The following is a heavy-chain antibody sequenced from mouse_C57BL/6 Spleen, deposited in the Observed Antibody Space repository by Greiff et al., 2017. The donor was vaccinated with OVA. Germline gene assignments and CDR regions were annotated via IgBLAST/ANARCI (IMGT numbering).Heavy chain of an antibody. CDR1: GYTFTSYW. D-gene: IGHD3-2*02. J-gene: IGHJ2*01. V-gene: IGHV1-55*01. CDR3: AREGAAQASDY. CDR2: IYPGSGST. Sequence: QVQLQQPGAELVKPGASVKMSCKASGYTFTSYWITWVKQRPGQGLEWIGDIYPGSGSTNYNEKFKSKATLTVDTSSSTAYMQLSSLTSEYSAVYYCAREGAAQASDYWGQGTTLTVSS.